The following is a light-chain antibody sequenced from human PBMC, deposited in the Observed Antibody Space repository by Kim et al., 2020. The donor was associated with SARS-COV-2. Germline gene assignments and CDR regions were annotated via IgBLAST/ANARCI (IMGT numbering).Light chain of an antibody. Sequence: GQRVPISRSGSVSNIGHNSVSWYQQVPGAAPKLLIHRTDQRPSGVPDRFSGSKSGTSASLGISGLQPEDDADYYCATWDDGLSGPVFGGGTQLTVL. CDR3: ATWDDGLSGPV. J-gene: IGLJ3*02. CDR1: VSNIGHNS. CDR2: RTD. V-gene: IGLV1-44*01.